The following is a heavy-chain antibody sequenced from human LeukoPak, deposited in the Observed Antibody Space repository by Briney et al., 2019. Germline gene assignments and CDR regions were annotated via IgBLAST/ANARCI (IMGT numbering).Heavy chain of an antibody. J-gene: IGHJ4*02. CDR2: INHSGST. CDR1: GGSFSGYY. V-gene: IGHV4-34*01. D-gene: IGHD5-18*01. Sequence: SETLSLTCAVYGGSFSGYYWSWIRQPPGKGLEWIGEINHSGSTNYNPSLKSRVTISVDTSKNQFSLKLSSVTAADTAVYYCARGGYSYGYGFFYWGQGTLVTVSS. CDR3: ARGGYSYGYGFFY.